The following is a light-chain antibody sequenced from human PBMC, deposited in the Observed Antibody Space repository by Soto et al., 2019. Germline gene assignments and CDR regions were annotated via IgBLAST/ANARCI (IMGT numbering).Light chain of an antibody. Sequence: EIVLTHSPDTLSVSPGERATLSCRASQSVSSNLAWYQQKPGQAPRLLIYGASTRATGIPARFSGSGSGTEFTLTISSLQSEDFAVYYCQQYNNWPQTFGQGTKVDI. CDR2: GAS. J-gene: IGKJ1*01. CDR3: QQYNNWPQT. CDR1: QSVSSN. V-gene: IGKV3-15*01.